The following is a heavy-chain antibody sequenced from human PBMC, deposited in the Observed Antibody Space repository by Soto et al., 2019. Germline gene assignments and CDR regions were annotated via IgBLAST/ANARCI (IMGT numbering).Heavy chain of an antibody. CDR2: VFPGDSDT. Sequence: LGESLKISCKGSGFTFTSYWIAWVRQMPGKGPEWMGVVFPGDSDTRYSPSFQGQVIISADKSTSTAYLQWSSLKASDSAIYYCPRPDILNGYYNGAFDIWGQGTMVTVSS. CDR1: GFTFTSYW. CDR3: PRPDILNGYYNGAFDI. D-gene: IGHD3-9*01. J-gene: IGHJ3*02. V-gene: IGHV5-51*01.